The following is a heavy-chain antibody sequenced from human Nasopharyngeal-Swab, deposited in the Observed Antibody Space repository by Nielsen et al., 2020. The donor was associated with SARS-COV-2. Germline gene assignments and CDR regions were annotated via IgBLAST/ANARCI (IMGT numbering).Heavy chain of an antibody. Sequence: WIRQPPGKGLEWVSVIYSGGSTYYADSVKGRFTISRDNPKNTLYLQMNSLRAEDTAVYYCARSRGRDGYNYAFDIWGQGTMVTVSS. J-gene: IGHJ3*02. V-gene: IGHV3-53*01. D-gene: IGHD5-24*01. CDR3: ARSRGRDGYNYAFDI. CDR2: IYSGGST.